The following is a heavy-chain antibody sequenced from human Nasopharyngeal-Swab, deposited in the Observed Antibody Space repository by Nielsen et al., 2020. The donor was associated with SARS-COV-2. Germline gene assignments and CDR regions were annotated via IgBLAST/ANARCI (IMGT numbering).Heavy chain of an antibody. CDR2: IKSKTDGGTT. V-gene: IGHV3-15*07. CDR3: TTDGTTTVTTWVDV. D-gene: IGHD4-17*01. J-gene: IGHJ6*04. Sequence: WIRQPPGKGLEWVGRIKSKTDGGTTDYAAPVKGRFTISRDDSKNTLYLQMNSLKTEDTAVYYCTTDGTTTVTTWVDVWGKGPTVTVSS.